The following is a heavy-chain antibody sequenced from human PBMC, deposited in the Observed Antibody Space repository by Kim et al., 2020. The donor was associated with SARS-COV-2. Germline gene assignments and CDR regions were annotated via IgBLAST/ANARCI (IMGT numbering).Heavy chain of an antibody. D-gene: IGHD3-3*01. CDR3: ARDHREWLQSTANWYFDL. CDR1: GGSISSYY. Sequence: SETLSLTCTASGGSISSYYWSWIRQPPGKGLEWIGYIYYSGSTNYNPSLKSRVTISVDTSKNQFSLKLSSVTATDTAVYYCARDHREWLQSTANWYFDLWGRGTLVTVSS. V-gene: IGHV4-59*01. J-gene: IGHJ2*01. CDR2: IYYSGST.